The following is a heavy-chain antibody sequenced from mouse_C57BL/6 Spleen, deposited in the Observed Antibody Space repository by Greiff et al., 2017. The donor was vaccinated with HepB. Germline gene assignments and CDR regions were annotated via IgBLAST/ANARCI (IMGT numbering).Heavy chain of an antibody. J-gene: IGHJ4*01. V-gene: IGHV5-9*01. CDR2: ISGGGGNT. CDR3: ARRDYYAMDY. CDR1: GFTFSSYT. Sequence: EVQRVESGGGLVKPGGSLKLSCAASGFTFSSYTMSWVRQTPEKRLEWVATISGGGGNTYYPDSVKGRFTISSDNAKNTLYLQMSSLRSEDTALYYCARRDYYAMDYWGQGTSVTVSS.